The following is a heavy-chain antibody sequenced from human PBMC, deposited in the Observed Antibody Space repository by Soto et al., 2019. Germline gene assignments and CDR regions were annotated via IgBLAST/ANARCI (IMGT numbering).Heavy chain of an antibody. Sequence: QVQLVESGGGLVKPGGSLRLSCAASGFSFSDYYMSWIRQAPGKGLEWVSLISTSGSSTDYADSVKGRFTISRDNAKNSLSLQMNSLRAEDTAVYYCANLAKNYYHYKDVWGKGTTVTVSS. V-gene: IGHV3-11*01. CDR2: ISTSGSST. CDR3: ANLAKNYYHYKDV. J-gene: IGHJ6*03. CDR1: GFSFSDYY. D-gene: IGHD1-26*01.